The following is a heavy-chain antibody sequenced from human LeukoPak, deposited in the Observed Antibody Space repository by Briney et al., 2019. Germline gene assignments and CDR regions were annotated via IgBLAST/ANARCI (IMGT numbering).Heavy chain of an antibody. CDR1: GFTFSSYS. J-gene: IGHJ4*02. Sequence: GGSLRLSCAASGFTFSSYSMNWVRQAPGKGLEGVSAISSSSSYIYYADSVKGRFTISRDNAKNSLYLQMNSLRAEDTAVYYCASEGLRAYYFDSWGQGTLVTVSS. V-gene: IGHV3-21*01. CDR3: ASEGLRAYYFDS. CDR2: ISSSSSYI.